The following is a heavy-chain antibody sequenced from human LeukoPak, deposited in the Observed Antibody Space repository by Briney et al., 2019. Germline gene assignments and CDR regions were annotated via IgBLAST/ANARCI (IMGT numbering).Heavy chain of an antibody. D-gene: IGHD2-2*01. V-gene: IGHV3-15*01. Sequence: GGSLRLSCAASGFTFSNAWMSWVRQAPGKGLEWVGRIKSKTDGGTTDYAAPVKGRFTISRDDSKNTLYLQMNSLKTEDTAVYYCAKDYQPIVVVPAAMMIPDFGYWGQGTLVTVSS. CDR1: GFTFSNAW. J-gene: IGHJ4*02. CDR2: IKSKTDGGTT. CDR3: AKDYQPIVVVPAAMMIPDFGY.